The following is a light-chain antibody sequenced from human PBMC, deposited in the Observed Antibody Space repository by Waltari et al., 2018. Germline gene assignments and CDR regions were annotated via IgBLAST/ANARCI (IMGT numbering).Light chain of an antibody. CDR2: ASS. J-gene: IGKJ1*01. Sequence: AIRMTQSPSSFSASTGDRVSITCRASQGISSYLAWYQQKPGKAPKLLIYASSTLQSGVPSMFSGSGSGTDFTLTISCLQSEDFGTYYCQQYYSYPRTFGQGTRVELK. CDR3: QQYYSYPRT. CDR1: QGISSY. V-gene: IGKV1-8*01.